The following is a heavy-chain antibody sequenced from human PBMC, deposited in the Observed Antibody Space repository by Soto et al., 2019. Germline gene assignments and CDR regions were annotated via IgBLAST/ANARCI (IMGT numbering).Heavy chain of an antibody. V-gene: IGHV4-4*07. CDR1: GGSISSYY. J-gene: IGHJ6*02. Sequence: SETLSLTCTVSGGSISSYYWSWIRQPAGKGLEWIGRIYTSGSTKYNPSLKSRVTMSVDTSKNQFSLKLSSVTAADTAVYYCARDLLERMVRGVRYYYYYGMDVWGQGTTVTVSS. D-gene: IGHD3-10*01. CDR2: IYTSGST. CDR3: ARDLLERMVRGVRYYYYYGMDV.